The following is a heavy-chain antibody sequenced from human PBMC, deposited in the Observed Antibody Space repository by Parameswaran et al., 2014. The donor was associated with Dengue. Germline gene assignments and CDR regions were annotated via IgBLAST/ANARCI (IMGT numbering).Heavy chain of an antibody. D-gene: IGHD1-14*01. CDR3: VRNGDHSYYGMDV. CDR2: TIPSFPTA. Sequence: WVRQAPGQGLEWMGGTIPSFPTAIYAQKFQGRVTISADISTNTAYMEVISLTSEDTAVYYCVRNGDHSYYGMDVWGQGTTVTVSS. J-gene: IGHJ6*02. V-gene: IGHV1-69*06.